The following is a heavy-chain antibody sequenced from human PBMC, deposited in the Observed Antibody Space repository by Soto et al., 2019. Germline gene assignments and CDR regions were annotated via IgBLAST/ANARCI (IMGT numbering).Heavy chain of an antibody. CDR2: ISYSGST. Sequence: QVQLQESGPGLGKPSQTLSLSCTVSGGSISSGGYYWSWIRQHPGTGLEWIGYISYSGSTFYNPSLKSRVTISVDTSKNQFSLTLSSVTAADTAVYYCAILYAVWAFDIWGQGTMVTVSS. CDR3: AILYAVWAFDI. D-gene: IGHD6-19*01. V-gene: IGHV4-31*03. J-gene: IGHJ3*02. CDR1: GGSISSGGYY.